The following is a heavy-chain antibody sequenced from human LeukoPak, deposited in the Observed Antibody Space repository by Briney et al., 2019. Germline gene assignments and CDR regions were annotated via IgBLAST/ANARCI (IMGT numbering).Heavy chain of an antibody. CDR2: INHSGST. V-gene: IGHV4-39*07. J-gene: IGHJ5*02. D-gene: IGHD3-10*01. Sequence: SETLSLTCTVSGGSISSSSYYWSWIRQPPGKGLEWIGEINHSGSTNYNPSLKSRVTISVDTSKNQFSLKLSSVTAADTAVYYCARGNVWKTIPMVRGVSRARWFDPWGQGTLVTVSS. CDR1: GGSISSSSYY. CDR3: ARGNVWKTIPMVRGVSRARWFDP.